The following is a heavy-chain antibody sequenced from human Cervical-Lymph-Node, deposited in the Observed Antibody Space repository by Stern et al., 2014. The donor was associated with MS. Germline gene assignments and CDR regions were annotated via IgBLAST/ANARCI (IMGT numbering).Heavy chain of an antibody. J-gene: IGHJ4*02. CDR3: ARAFDYDFWSGYSGYFDY. CDR1: GGSISSYY. D-gene: IGHD3-3*01. Sequence: QVQLQESGPGLVKPSETLSLTCTVSGGSISSYYWSWIRHPPGKGLERIGHIYYSGITNSNPSLESRVTISVDTSKNQFSLKLSSVTAADTAVYYCARAFDYDFWSGYSGYFDYWGQGTLVTVSS. CDR2: IYYSGIT. V-gene: IGHV4-59*01.